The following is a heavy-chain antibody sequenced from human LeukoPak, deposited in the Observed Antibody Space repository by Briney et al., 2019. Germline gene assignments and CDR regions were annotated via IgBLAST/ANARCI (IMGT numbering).Heavy chain of an antibody. V-gene: IGHV3-43D*03. D-gene: IGHD3-16*02. J-gene: IGHJ4*02. CDR3: AKDIDVWGSYRYHTGIDY. Sequence: GGSLRLSCAASGFTFDDYAMHWVRQAPGKGPEWVSLINWDGGSTFYADSVKGRFTISRDNSKNSLYLQMNTLKAEDTALYYCAKDIDVWGSYRYHTGIDYWGQGTLVTASS. CDR2: INWDGGST. CDR1: GFTFDDYA.